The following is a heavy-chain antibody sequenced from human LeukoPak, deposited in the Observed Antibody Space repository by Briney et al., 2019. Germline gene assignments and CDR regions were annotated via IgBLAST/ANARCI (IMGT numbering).Heavy chain of an antibody. CDR1: GFTFNNYG. V-gene: IGHV3-30*02. J-gene: IGHJ6*03. CDR3: ARDRVRVVVPAAHWGYYYMDV. D-gene: IGHD2-2*01. CDR2: IRYNGNNQ. Sequence: HPGGSLRLSCAASGFTFNNYGMHWVRQAPGKGLEWVAFIRYNGNNQYYADSVKGRFTISRDNSKNTLYLQMNSLKGDDTAVYYCARDRVRVVVPAAHWGYYYMDVWGKGTTVTVSS.